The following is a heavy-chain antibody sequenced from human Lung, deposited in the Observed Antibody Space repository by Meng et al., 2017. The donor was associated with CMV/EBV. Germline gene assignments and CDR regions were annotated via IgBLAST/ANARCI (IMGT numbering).Heavy chain of an antibody. V-gene: IGHV1-2*04. J-gene: IGHJ4*02. CDR3: ARDWEGSWAVFDY. Sequence: QVQLVQSGAEVKKPGASVKVSCKASGYTFTGYYMHWVRQASGQGLEWMGWINPNSGGTNYAQKFQGWATMTRDTSISTAYMELSRLRSDDTAVYYCARDWEGSWAVFDYWGQGTLVTVSS. CDR2: INPNSGGT. D-gene: IGHD6-13*01. CDR1: GYTFTGYY.